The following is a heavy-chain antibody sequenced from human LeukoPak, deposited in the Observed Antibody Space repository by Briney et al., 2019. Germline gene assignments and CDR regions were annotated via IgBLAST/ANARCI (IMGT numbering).Heavy chain of an antibody. D-gene: IGHD3-16*01. CDR3: AIFDFLFGEIDNWFDP. Sequence: GESLKISCKGSGYSFTNYWIGWVRQMPGKGLEWMGIIYPGDADTRYSPSFQGQVTISADKSINFAYLQWSSLKASDTAMYYCAIFDFLFGEIDNWFDPWGQGTQVTVSS. J-gene: IGHJ5*02. CDR1: GYSFTNYW. CDR2: IYPGDADT. V-gene: IGHV5-51*01.